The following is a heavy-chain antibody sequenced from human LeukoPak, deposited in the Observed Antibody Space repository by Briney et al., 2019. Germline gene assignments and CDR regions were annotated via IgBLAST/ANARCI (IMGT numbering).Heavy chain of an antibody. CDR1: GGSISSSY. Sequence: SETLSLTCTVSGGSISSSYWSWIRQSPGKGLEWIGYIYHSGSTNSNPPLKSRVTISVDTPTNQFSLKLGSVTAADTAVYYCVRWQYCGGNCYFSAFDIWGQGTMVTVSS. V-gene: IGHV4-59*01. D-gene: IGHD2-21*01. J-gene: IGHJ3*02. CDR2: IYHSGST. CDR3: VRWQYCGGNCYFSAFDI.